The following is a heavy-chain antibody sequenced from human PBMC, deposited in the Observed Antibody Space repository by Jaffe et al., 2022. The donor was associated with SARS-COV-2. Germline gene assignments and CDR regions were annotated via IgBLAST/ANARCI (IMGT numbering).Heavy chain of an antibody. CDR3: ARDLGPLSRFWSGYYNDY. D-gene: IGHD3-3*01. CDR2: IGDNDVAT. V-gene: IGHV3-23*01. CDR1: GFTFPSFA. Sequence: EVQLLESGGGLVQPGGSLRLSCAASGFTFPSFAMTWVRQAPGKGLEWVSTVIGDNDVATYYADSVKGRFTISRDNSKNTLYLQINGLSAEDTAVYYCARDLGPLSRFWSGYYNDYWGQGTLVTVSS. J-gene: IGHJ4*02.